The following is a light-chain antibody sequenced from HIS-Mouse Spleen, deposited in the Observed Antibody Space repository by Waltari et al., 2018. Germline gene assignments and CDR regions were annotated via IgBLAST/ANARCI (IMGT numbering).Light chain of an antibody. CDR3: YSTDSSGNHRV. Sequence: SYELTQPPSESVSPGQTARITCSGYALPKKYAYWYQQKSGQPPVLVIYEDSKRPSGIPERFSGSSSGTMATLTISGAQVEDEADYYCYSTDSSGNHRVFGGGTKLTVL. CDR2: EDS. CDR1: ALPKKY. J-gene: IGLJ2*01. V-gene: IGLV3-10*01.